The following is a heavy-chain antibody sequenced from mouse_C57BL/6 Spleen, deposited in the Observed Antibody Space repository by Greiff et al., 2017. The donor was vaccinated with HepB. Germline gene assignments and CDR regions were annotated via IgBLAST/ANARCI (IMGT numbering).Heavy chain of an antibody. Sequence: QVQLQQSGAELVKPGASVKISCKASGYAFSSYWMNWVKQRPGKGLEWIGQIYPGDGDTNYNGKFKGKATLTEDKSSSTAYMQLSSLTSEDSAVYFCARGWLLRGGAMDYWGQGTSVTVSS. CDR3: ARGWLLRGGAMDY. D-gene: IGHD2-3*01. CDR1: GYAFSSYW. J-gene: IGHJ4*01. V-gene: IGHV1-80*01. CDR2: IYPGDGDT.